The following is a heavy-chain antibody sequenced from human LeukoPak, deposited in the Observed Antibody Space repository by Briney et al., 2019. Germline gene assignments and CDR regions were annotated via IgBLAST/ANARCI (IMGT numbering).Heavy chain of an antibody. CDR1: GYTFTSYY. V-gene: IGHV1-46*01. CDR3: ARAHTITNAFDI. CDR2: INPSGGST. Sequence: ASVKVSCKASGYTFTSYYMHWVRQAPGQGLEWMGIINPSGGSTSYAQKLQGRVTMTRDMSTSTVYMELSSLRSEDTAVYYCARAHTITNAFDIWGQGTMVTVSS. D-gene: IGHD3-3*01. J-gene: IGHJ3*02.